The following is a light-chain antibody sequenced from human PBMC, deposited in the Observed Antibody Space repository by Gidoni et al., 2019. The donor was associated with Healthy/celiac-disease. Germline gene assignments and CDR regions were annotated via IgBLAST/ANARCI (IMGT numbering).Light chain of an antibody. Sequence: DIVMTQSPDSLAASLGERATINRKSSQSVLYSSNNKNYLAWYQQKPGQPPKLLIYWASTRESGVPDRFSGSGSGTDFTLTISSLQAEDVAVYYCQQYYSTPLTFGPGTKVDIK. J-gene: IGKJ3*01. CDR1: QSVLYSSNNKNY. CDR2: WAS. V-gene: IGKV4-1*01. CDR3: QQYYSTPLT.